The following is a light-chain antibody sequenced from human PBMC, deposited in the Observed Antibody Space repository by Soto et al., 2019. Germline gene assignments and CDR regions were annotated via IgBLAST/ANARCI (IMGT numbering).Light chain of an antibody. V-gene: IGLV2-14*03. CDR2: DVS. CDR3: SSYTGGSTYV. J-gene: IGLJ1*01. CDR1: SSDVGAYNY. Sequence: QSVLTQPASVSGSPGQSITISCTGTSSDVGAYNYVSWYQQHPGKAPKLMIYDVSSRPSGVSNRFSGSKSGNTASLTISGLQAEDEADYYCSSYTGGSTYVFGTGTKLTVL.